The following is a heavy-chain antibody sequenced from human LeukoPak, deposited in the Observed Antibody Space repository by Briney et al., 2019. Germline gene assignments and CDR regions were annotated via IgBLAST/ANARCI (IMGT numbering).Heavy chain of an antibody. Sequence: SETLSLTCTVSGGSISGYYWSWIRQPPGKGLEWIGYIYYSGSTNYNLSLKSRVTISVDTSKNQFSLKLSSVTAADTAVYYCARERRLWSGGYYGMDVWGQGTTVTVSS. J-gene: IGHJ6*02. CDR2: IYYSGST. V-gene: IGHV4-59*12. D-gene: IGHD3-3*01. CDR3: ARERRLWSGGYYGMDV. CDR1: GGSISGYY.